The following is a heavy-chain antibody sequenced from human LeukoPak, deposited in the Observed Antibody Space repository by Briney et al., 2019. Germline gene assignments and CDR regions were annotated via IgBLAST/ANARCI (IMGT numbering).Heavy chain of an antibody. CDR2: IYTSGST. Sequence: SETLSLTCTVSGGSISSYYWSWIRQPAGKGLEWIGRIYTSGSTNYNPSLKSRVTISVDTSKNQLSLKLSSVTAADTAVYYCARSGYSNYDIWVWFDPWGQGTLVTVSS. J-gene: IGHJ5*02. CDR1: GGSISSYY. CDR3: ARSGYSNYDIWVWFDP. D-gene: IGHD4-11*01. V-gene: IGHV4-4*07.